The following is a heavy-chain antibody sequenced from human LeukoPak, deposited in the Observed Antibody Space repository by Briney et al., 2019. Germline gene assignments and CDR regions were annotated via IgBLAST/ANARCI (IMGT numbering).Heavy chain of an antibody. CDR1: GFTFNIFA. V-gene: IGHV3-23*01. CDR2: ISGSGIST. Sequence: GGSLRLSCAASGFTFNIFAMNWVRQASGRGLEWVSTISGSGISTYYADSVKGRFSISRDNAKNSLYLQMNSLRVEDTAVYYCALLAVASDFDYWGQGALVTVSS. J-gene: IGHJ4*02. CDR3: ALLAVASDFDY. D-gene: IGHD6-19*01.